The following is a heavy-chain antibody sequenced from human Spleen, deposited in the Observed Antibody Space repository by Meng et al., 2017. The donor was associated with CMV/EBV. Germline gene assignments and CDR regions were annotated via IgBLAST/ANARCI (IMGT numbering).Heavy chain of an antibody. D-gene: IGHD2-2*01. V-gene: IGHV3-53*05. CDR2: IYSGGST. CDR1: GFSFDNYA. CDR3: ARALGELCSSTSCYDYYYYYGMDV. Sequence: GESLKISCAASGFSFDNYAVHWVRQAPGKGLERVSVIYSGGSTYYADSVKGRFTISRDNSKNTLYLQMSSLRSEDTAVYYCARALGELCSSTSCYDYYYYYGMDVWGQGTTVTVSS. J-gene: IGHJ6*02.